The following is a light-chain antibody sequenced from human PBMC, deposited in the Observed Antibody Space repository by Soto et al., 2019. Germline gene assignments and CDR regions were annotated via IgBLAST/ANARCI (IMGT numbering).Light chain of an antibody. J-gene: IGKJ4*01. CDR3: QQYNNWPLT. V-gene: IGKV3-15*01. CDR1: QSVRTN. Sequence: EIVMTQSPATLSVSPGDRVTLSCRASQSVRTNSAWYQQKPGQAPRLLIYGASTRATGIPARFSGSGSGTEFTLTISSLQSEDFAVYYCQQYNNWPLTCGGGTKGDIK. CDR2: GAS.